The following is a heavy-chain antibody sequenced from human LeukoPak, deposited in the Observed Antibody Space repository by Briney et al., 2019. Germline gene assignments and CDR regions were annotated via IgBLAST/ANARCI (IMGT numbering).Heavy chain of an antibody. CDR3: AKLEQYYYDSSGYSN. J-gene: IGHJ4*02. CDR2: ISYDGSNK. CDR1: GFTFSSSG. D-gene: IGHD3-22*01. Sequence: GGSLRLSCAASGFTFSSSGMHWVRQAPGKGLEWVAVISYDGSNKYYADSVKGRFTISRDNSKNTLYLQMNSLRAEDTAVYYCAKLEQYYYDSSGYSNWGQGTLVTVSS. V-gene: IGHV3-30*18.